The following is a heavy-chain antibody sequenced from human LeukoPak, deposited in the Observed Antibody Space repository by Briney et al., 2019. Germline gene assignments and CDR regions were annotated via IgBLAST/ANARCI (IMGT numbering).Heavy chain of an antibody. CDR3: ARSTGWLPDW. J-gene: IGHJ4*02. CDR1: GGSISSYY. CDR2: IYGSGNT. Sequence: SETLSLTCTVSGGSISSYYWSWIRQPPGKGLEWIGHIYGSGNTNYNPSLKSRLTISVDTSKNDFSLQLTSVTAADTAVYYCARSTGWLPDWWSQGTLVTVSS. D-gene: IGHD6-19*01. V-gene: IGHV4-59*01.